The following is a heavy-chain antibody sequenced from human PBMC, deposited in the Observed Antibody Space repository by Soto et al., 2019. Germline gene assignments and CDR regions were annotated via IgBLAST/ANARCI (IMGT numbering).Heavy chain of an antibody. Sequence: GGSLRLSCAASGFTFSSYGMHWVRQAPGKGLEWVAVISYDGSNKYYADSVKGRFTISRDNSKNTLYLQMNSLRAEDTAVYYCAKGYGSYYYFDYWGQGTLVTVSS. D-gene: IGHD1-26*01. CDR3: AKGYGSYYYFDY. CDR2: ISYDGSNK. J-gene: IGHJ4*02. CDR1: GFTFSSYG. V-gene: IGHV3-30*18.